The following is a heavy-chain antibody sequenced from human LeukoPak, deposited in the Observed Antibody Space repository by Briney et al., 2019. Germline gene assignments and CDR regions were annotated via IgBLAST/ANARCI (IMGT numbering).Heavy chain of an antibody. D-gene: IGHD1-14*01. CDR1: GFTFSRYW. CDR2: INSDGSTT. V-gene: IGHV3-74*01. CDR3: ASGPTGFA. J-gene: IGHJ5*02. Sequence: PGGSLRLSCVASGFTFSRYWMHWVRQAPGKGLVWVSRINSDGSTTIYADSVKGRFTISRENAKNTLYLQMNSLRAEDTAVYFCASGPTGFAWGQGTLVTVSS.